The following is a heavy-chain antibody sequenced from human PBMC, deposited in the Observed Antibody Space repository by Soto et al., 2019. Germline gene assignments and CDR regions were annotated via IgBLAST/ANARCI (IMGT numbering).Heavy chain of an antibody. CDR3: ARGAEYCSSTSCPTWFDT. CDR1: GFTFSRYS. Sequence: GGTLRLSCAASGFTFSRYSMNWVRQAPGKRLEWVSSISSSSSYIYYGDSVKGRFTISRDNAKNSLYLQMNSLRAEDTAVYYCARGAEYCSSTSCPTWFDTWGQGALVTGSS. V-gene: IGHV3-21*01. D-gene: IGHD2-2*01. J-gene: IGHJ5*02. CDR2: ISSSSSYI.